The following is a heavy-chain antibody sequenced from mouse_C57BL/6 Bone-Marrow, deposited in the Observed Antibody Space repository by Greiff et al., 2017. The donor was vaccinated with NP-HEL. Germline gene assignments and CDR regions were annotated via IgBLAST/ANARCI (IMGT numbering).Heavy chain of an antibody. CDR2: INPNNGGT. CDR1: GYTFTDYN. CDR3: ASNYGNYLAWFAY. D-gene: IGHD2-1*01. Sequence: VQLQQSGPELVKPGASVKMSCKASGYTFTDYNMHWVKQSHGKSLEWIGYINPNNGGTSYNQKFKGKATLTVNKSSSTAYMELRSLTSEDSAVYYCASNYGNYLAWFAYWGQGTLVTVSA. V-gene: IGHV1-22*01. J-gene: IGHJ3*01.